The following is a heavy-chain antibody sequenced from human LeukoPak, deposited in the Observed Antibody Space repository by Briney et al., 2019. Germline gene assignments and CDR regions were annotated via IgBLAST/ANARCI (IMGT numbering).Heavy chain of an antibody. CDR2: INTNTGNP. V-gene: IGHV7-4-1*02. Sequence: ASVKVSCKASGYTFTSYGINWVRQAPGQGLEWMGWINTNTGNPTYAQGFTGRFVFSLDTSVSTAYLQISSLKAEDTAVYYCARDLHRIAVADRYFDYWGQGTLVTVSS. CDR3: ARDLHRIAVADRYFDY. D-gene: IGHD6-19*01. J-gene: IGHJ4*02. CDR1: GYTFTSYG.